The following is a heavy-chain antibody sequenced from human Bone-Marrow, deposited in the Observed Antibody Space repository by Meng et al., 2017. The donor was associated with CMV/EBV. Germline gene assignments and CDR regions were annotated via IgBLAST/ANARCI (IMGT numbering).Heavy chain of an antibody. CDR3: ARRRHTMTTVANWYFDL. CDR1: GGSFSGYY. Sequence: SETLSLTCAVYGGSFSGYYWSWIRQPPGKGLEWIGSIYYSGSTYYNPSLKSRVTISVDTSKNQFSLKLSSVTAADTAVYYCARRRHTMTTVANWYFDLWGRGTLVTVSS. J-gene: IGHJ2*01. D-gene: IGHD4-23*01. CDR2: IYYSGST. V-gene: IGHV4-34*01.